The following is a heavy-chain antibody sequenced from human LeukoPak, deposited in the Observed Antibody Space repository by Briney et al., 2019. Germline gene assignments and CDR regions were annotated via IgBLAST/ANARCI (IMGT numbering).Heavy chain of an antibody. V-gene: IGHV1-18*01. CDR3: ARLVFGAGSYYTGTIKGGWFDP. CDR2: ISAHNGST. CDR1: GYTFTSYG. J-gene: IGHJ5*02. D-gene: IGHD3-10*01. Sequence: ASVKVSCKASGYTFTSYGISWVRQAPGQGLEWVGWISAHNGSTNYAQKLKDRVTMTTDTSTSTAYMALRSLRCDDTAVYYCARLVFGAGSYYTGTIKGGWFDPWGQGTLVTVSS.